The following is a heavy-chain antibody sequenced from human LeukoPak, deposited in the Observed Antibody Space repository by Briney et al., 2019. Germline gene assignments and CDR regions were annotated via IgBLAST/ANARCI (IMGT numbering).Heavy chain of an antibody. Sequence: GGSLRLSCAASGFTFSSYWMSWGSQAPGKGLEWVANIKQDVSEKYYVDSVKGRFTISRDNAKNSLYLQMNSLRAEDTAVYYCAREILGSSLVHTTYYYYGMDVWGQGTTVTVSS. V-gene: IGHV3-7*04. J-gene: IGHJ6*02. D-gene: IGHD6-13*01. CDR1: GFTFSSYW. CDR2: IKQDVSEK. CDR3: AREILGSSLVHTTYYYYGMDV.